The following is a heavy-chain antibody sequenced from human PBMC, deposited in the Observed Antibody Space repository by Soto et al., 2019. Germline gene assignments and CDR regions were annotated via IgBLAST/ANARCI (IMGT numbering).Heavy chain of an antibody. D-gene: IGHD2-21*02. V-gene: IGHV4-31*03. CDR2: IYYSGSS. J-gene: IGHJ3*02. CDR1: GASVNGDAYY. Sequence: QVHLQESGPGLVKPSQTLSLTCNVSGASVNGDAYYWSWIRQHPGKGLEWIGYIYYSGSSYYNPSLKSRVTISLDTSKNQCSPRLSSVTAADTAVYYCARRGAFRDCDSAADAFDIWGQGTMVTVSS. CDR3: ARRGAFRDCDSAADAFDI.